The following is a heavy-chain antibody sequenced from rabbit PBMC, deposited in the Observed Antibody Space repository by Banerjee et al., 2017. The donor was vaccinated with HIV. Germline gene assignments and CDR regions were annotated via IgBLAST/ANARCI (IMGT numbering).Heavy chain of an antibody. CDR1: GFSFSSYY. V-gene: IGHV1S45*01. D-gene: IGHD4-1*01. J-gene: IGHJ4*01. CDR2: IDAGRSGST. Sequence: QEQLVESGGGLVQPEGSLTLTCTASGFSFSSYYMCWVRQAPGKGLEWIACIDAGRSGSTYYASWAKGRFTISKTSSTTVTLQMTSLTAADTATYFCARDLAGITGWNFGLWGQGTLVTVS. CDR3: ARDLAGITGWNFGL.